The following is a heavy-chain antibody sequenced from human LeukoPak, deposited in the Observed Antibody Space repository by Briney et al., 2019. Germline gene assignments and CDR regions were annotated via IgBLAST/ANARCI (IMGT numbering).Heavy chain of an antibody. V-gene: IGHV4-34*01. CDR3: ARGGYNWNYVRGYFDY. J-gene: IGHJ4*02. Sequence: SETLSLTCAVYGGSFSGYYWSWIRQPPGKGLEWIGEINHSGSTNYNPSLKSRVTISVDTSKNQFSLKLSSVTAADTAVYYCARGGYNWNYVRGYFDYWGQGTLVTVSS. CDR2: INHSGST. D-gene: IGHD1-7*01. CDR1: GGSFSGYY.